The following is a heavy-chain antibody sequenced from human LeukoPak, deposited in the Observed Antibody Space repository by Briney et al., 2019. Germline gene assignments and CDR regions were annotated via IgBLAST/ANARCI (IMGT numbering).Heavy chain of an antibody. CDR1: GFTFSSYS. CDR2: ISSSSSYI. Sequence: PGGSLRLSCAASGFTFSSYSMNWVRQAPGKGLEWVSSISSSSSYIYYADSVKGRFTISRDNAKNSLYLQMNSLRAKDTAVYYCARSSGYYYTIDYWGQGTLVTVSS. D-gene: IGHD3-22*01. V-gene: IGHV3-21*01. J-gene: IGHJ4*02. CDR3: ARSSGYYYTIDY.